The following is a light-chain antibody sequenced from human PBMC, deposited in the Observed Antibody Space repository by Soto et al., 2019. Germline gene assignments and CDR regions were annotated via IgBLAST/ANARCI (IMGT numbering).Light chain of an antibody. CDR3: QQLKSYPIT. CDR1: QGISTY. CDR2: AAS. Sequence: DIQLTQSPSFLSASVGDRVTITYRASQGISTYLAWYQQKPGKAPKLLIYAASTLQSGVPSRFSGSASGTEFTLTISSLQPEDFATYYCQQLKSYPITFGQGTRLEIK. J-gene: IGKJ5*01. V-gene: IGKV1-9*01.